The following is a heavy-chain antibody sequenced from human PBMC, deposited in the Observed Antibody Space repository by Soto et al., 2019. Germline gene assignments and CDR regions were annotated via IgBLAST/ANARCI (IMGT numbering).Heavy chain of an antibody. CDR2: ISGSGGST. CDR3: ARRGSGSYYDY. Sequence: EGQLLESGGGLVQPGGSLRLSCAASGFTFSSYAMRWVRQAPGKGLEWVSAISGSGGSTYYADSVKGRFTVSRDTSKNTLYLQMNSLRAEDTAVYYCARRGSGSYYDYWGQGTLVTVSS. V-gene: IGHV3-23*01. CDR1: GFTFSSYA. D-gene: IGHD1-26*01. J-gene: IGHJ4*02.